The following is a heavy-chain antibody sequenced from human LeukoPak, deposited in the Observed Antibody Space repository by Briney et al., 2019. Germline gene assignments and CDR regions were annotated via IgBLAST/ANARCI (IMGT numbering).Heavy chain of an antibody. J-gene: IGHJ4*02. V-gene: IGHV4-39*01. CDR2: IYYSGST. CDR3: ARSLTYYYDSSGYPIAY. CDR1: GGSISSSSYY. Sequence: SETLSLTCTVSGGSISSSSYYWGSIRQPPGKGLEWIGSIYYSGSTYYNPSLKSRVTISVDTSKNQFSLKLSSVTAADTAVYYCARSLTYYYDSSGYPIAYWGQGTLVTVSS. D-gene: IGHD3-22*01.